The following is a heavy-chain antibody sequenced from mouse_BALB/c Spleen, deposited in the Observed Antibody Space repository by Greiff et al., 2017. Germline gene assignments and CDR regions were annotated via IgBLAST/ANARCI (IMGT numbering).Heavy chain of an antibody. V-gene: IGHV5-9-3*01. CDR2: ISSGGSYT. CDR1: GFTFSSYA. CDR3: ARYRYYYAMDY. J-gene: IGHJ4*01. D-gene: IGHD2-14*01. Sequence: EVQVVESGGGLVKPGGSLKLSCAASGFTFSSYAMSWVRQTPEKRLEWVATISSGGSYTYYPDSVKGRFTISRDNAKNTLYLQMSSLRSDDTAMYYCARYRYYYAMDYWGQGTSVTVSS.